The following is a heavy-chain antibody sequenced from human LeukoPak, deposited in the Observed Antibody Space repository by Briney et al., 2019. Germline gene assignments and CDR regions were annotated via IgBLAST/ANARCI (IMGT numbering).Heavy chain of an antibody. Sequence: SETLSLTCTVSGGSMSSCYWSWIRQSPGKGLEWVGYISYSGTTNYNPSLKSRVTISLGTSKNRFSLNLTSVTAADTAVYYCARHGSGTSLALYPWGQGTLVTVSS. V-gene: IGHV4-59*08. CDR2: ISYSGTT. J-gene: IGHJ5*02. D-gene: IGHD3-10*01. CDR3: ARHGSGTSLALYP. CDR1: GGSMSSCY.